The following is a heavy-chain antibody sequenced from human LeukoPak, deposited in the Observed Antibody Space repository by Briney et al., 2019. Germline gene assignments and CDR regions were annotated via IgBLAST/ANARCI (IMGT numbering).Heavy chain of an antibody. CDR3: AKAARISTDYDFWSGYSNWFDP. Sequence: GGSLRLSCAASGFTFSSYAMSWVRQAPGRGLEWASAISGSGGSTYYADSVKGRFTISRDNSKNTLYLQMNSLRAEDTAVYYCAKAARISTDYDFWSGYSNWFDPWGQGTLVTVSS. D-gene: IGHD3-3*01. V-gene: IGHV3-23*01. J-gene: IGHJ5*02. CDR2: ISGSGGST. CDR1: GFTFSSYA.